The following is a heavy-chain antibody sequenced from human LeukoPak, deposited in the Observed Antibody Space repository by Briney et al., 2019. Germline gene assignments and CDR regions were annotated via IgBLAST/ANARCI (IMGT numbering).Heavy chain of an antibody. Sequence: TSSETLSLTCTVSGGSISSSSYYWGWIRQPPGKGLEWIGSIYYSGSTYYNPSLKSRVTISVDTSKNQFSLKLSSVTAADTAVYYCAIQGYSSSWTPRYYYYYGMDVWGQGTTVTVSS. J-gene: IGHJ6*02. CDR1: GGSISSSSYY. CDR3: AIQGYSSSWTPRYYYYYGMDV. V-gene: IGHV4-39*01. D-gene: IGHD6-13*01. CDR2: IYYSGST.